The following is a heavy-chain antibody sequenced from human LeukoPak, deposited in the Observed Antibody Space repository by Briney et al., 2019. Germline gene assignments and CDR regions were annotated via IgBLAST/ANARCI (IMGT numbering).Heavy chain of an antibody. CDR1: GFTFSSYW. CDR2: IRSDGSST. D-gene: IGHD3-9*01. Sequence: PGGSLRLSCAASGFTFSSYWMHWVRQAPGKGLVWVSRIRSDGSSTTYADSVKGRFTISRDTSKNTLYLQMNSLRVEDTAVYYCARSSHYDILTGYSEEDAFDIWGQGTMVTVSS. V-gene: IGHV3-74*01. CDR3: ARSSHYDILTGYSEEDAFDI. J-gene: IGHJ3*02.